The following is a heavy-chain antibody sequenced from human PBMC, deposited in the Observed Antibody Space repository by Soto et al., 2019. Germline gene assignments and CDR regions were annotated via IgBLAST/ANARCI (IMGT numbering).Heavy chain of an antibody. Sequence: PGGSLRLSCAASGFTFSSYSMNWVRQAPGKGLEWVSYISGSSSTIYYADSVKGRFTISRDNGRNSLDLQMNSLRAEDTAVYYCARDSGHSSGWPLFDYWGQGALVTVSS. D-gene: IGHD6-19*01. CDR1: GFTFSSYS. V-gene: IGHV3-48*01. CDR3: ARDSGHSSGWPLFDY. J-gene: IGHJ4*02. CDR2: ISGSSSTI.